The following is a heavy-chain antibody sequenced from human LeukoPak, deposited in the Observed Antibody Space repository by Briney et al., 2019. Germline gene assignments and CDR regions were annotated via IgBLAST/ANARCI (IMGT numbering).Heavy chain of an antibody. CDR1: GFTFSNAW. J-gene: IGHJ4*02. Sequence: GGSLRLSCAASGFTFSNAWMSWVRQAPGKGLEWVCRIKSKTDGGTTDYAAPVKGRFTISRDDSKNTLYLQMNSLKTEDTAVYCAPRATHEHGYNGRRGNSYGTLKTGAQGTLVTVSS. CDR2: IKSKTDGGTT. CDR3: PRATHEHGYNGRRGNSYGTLKT. D-gene: IGHD1-26*01. V-gene: IGHV3-15*01.